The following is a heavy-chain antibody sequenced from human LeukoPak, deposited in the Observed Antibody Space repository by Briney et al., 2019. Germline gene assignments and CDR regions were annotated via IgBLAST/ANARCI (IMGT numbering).Heavy chain of an antibody. CDR1: GFTFSSYG. D-gene: IGHD2-2*01. Sequence: GGSLRLSCAASGFTFSSYGMHWVRQAPGKGLDWVAVISYDGSNKYYADSVKGRFTISRDNSKNTLYLQMNSLRAEDTAVYYCAKDLGPAAMDYYYGMDVWGQGTTVTVSS. J-gene: IGHJ6*02. V-gene: IGHV3-30*18. CDR3: AKDLGPAAMDYYYGMDV. CDR2: ISYDGSNK.